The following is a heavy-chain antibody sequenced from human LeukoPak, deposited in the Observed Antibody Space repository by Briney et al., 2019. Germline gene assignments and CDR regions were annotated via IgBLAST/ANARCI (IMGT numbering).Heavy chain of an antibody. D-gene: IGHD3-16*02. Sequence: GGSLRLSCAASGFTFSNYAMSWVRQAPGKGLEWVSTIVITGDSTYYADSVKGRFTISRDDSKNTAYLQMNSLKTEDTAVYYCTGHEENVWGSYRPWAFDIWGQGTMVTVSS. CDR2: IVITGDST. V-gene: IGHV3-23*01. CDR3: TGHEENVWGSYRPWAFDI. J-gene: IGHJ3*02. CDR1: GFTFSNYA.